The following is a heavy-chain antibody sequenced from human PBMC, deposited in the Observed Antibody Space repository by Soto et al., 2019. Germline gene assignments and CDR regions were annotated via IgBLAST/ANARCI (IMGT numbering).Heavy chain of an antibody. CDR2: ISSNGGST. J-gene: IGHJ4*02. CDR3: ARGMATTTQGY. D-gene: IGHD5-12*01. CDR1: GFTFSSYA. V-gene: IGHV3-64*01. Sequence: EVQLVESGGGLVQPGGSLRLSCADSGFTFSSYAMHWVRQAPGKGLEYVSAISSNGGSTYYANSVKGRFTISRDNSKNTLYLQMGSLRAEDLAVYYCARGMATTTQGYWGQGTLVTVSS.